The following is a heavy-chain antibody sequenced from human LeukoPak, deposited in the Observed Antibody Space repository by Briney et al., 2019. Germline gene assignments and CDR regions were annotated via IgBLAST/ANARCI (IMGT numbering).Heavy chain of an antibody. J-gene: IGHJ4*02. CDR1: GFTFSDYY. CDR3: AREIAAAGINY. V-gene: IGHV3-11*01. D-gene: IGHD6-13*01. CDR2: ISSSGSTI. Sequence: GSLRLSCAVSGFTFSDYYMSWIRQAPGKGLEWASYISSSGSTIYYADSVKGRFTISRDNAKNSLYLQMNSLRAEDTAVYYCAREIAAAGINYWGQGTLVTVSS.